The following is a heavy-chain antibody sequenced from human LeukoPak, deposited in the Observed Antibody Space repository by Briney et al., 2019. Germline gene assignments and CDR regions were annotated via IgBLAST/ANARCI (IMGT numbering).Heavy chain of an antibody. CDR3: ARDPITMVRGVIPYYFDY. CDR2: ISYDGSNK. Sequence: GGSLRLSCAASGFTFSSYGMHWVRQAPGKGLEWVAVISYDGSNKYYADSVKGRFTISRDNSKNTLYLQMNSLRAEDTAVYYCARDPITMVRGVIPYYFDYWGQGTLVTVSS. V-gene: IGHV3-30*03. J-gene: IGHJ4*02. CDR1: GFTFSSYG. D-gene: IGHD3-10*01.